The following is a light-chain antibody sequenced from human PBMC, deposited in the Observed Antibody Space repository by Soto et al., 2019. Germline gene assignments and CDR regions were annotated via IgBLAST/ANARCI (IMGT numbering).Light chain of an antibody. V-gene: IGKV3-20*01. CDR2: GAS. Sequence: EIVLTQSPGTLSLSPGERATLSCRARQSVSSSYLAWYQQKPGQAPRLLIYGASSRASVIPGRLSGSGSGTDFTLTISRLETEDFGVYYCQQYGSSPWTFGNGTKVEIK. CDR1: QSVSSSY. CDR3: QQYGSSPWT. J-gene: IGKJ1*01.